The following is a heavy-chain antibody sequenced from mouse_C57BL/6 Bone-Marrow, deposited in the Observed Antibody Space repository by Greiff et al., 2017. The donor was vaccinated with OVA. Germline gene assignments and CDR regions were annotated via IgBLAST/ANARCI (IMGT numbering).Heavy chain of an antibody. D-gene: IGHD1-1*01. CDR3: AREGVTTVEAPQAWFAY. Sequence: QVQLQQPGAELVRPGTSVKLSCKASGYTFTSYWMHWVKQRPGQGLEWIGVIDPSDSYTNYNQKFKGKATLTVDTSSSTAYMQLSSLTSEDSAVYYCAREGVTTVEAPQAWFAYWGQGTLVTVSA. CDR1: GYTFTSYW. V-gene: IGHV1-59*01. CDR2: IDPSDSYT. J-gene: IGHJ3*01.